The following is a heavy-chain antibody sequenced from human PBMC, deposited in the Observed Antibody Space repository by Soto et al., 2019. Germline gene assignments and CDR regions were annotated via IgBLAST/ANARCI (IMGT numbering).Heavy chain of an antibody. CDR2: MNPNSGNT. V-gene: IGHV1-8*01. CDR1: GYTFTSFD. Sequence: QVQLVQSGAEVKRPGASVKVSCKASGYTFTSFDIHWVRQAPGQGLEWMGWMNPNSGNTDYEQRFQGRVTMTRDTSIITAYMELSSLRSEYTAVYYCARAPFPMSSYLDVWGKGTTVTVSS. J-gene: IGHJ6*03. CDR3: ARAPFPMSSYLDV.